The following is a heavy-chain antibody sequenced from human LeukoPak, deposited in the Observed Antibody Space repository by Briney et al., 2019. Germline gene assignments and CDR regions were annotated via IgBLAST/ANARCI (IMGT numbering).Heavy chain of an antibody. D-gene: IGHD4-17*01. CDR3: ARYDYGDYYYYYGMDV. CDR1: GYSFTSYW. Sequence: GESLKISCKGSGYSFTSYWIGWVRQMPGKDLEWMGIIYPGDSDTRYSPSFQGQVTISADKSISTAYLQWSSLKASDTAMYYCARYDYGDYYYYYGMDVWGQGTTVTVSS. CDR2: IYPGDSDT. J-gene: IGHJ6*02. V-gene: IGHV5-51*01.